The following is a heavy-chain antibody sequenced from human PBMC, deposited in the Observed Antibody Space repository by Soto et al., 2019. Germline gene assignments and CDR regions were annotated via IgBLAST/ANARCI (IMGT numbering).Heavy chain of an antibody. J-gene: IGHJ4*02. CDR3: GRGKTQYFFEF. Sequence: SETLSLTCDISGGSVSGGTYSCTWIRQPPGKGLVWIGYIYRSVSTYYTPSLKSRVSISVDRSQTLFSMNLTSVTAADTAVYYCGRGKTQYFFEFWGQGNLVTVSS. V-gene: IGHV4-30-2*01. CDR1: GGSVSGGTYS. CDR2: IYRSVST. D-gene: IGHD2-15*01.